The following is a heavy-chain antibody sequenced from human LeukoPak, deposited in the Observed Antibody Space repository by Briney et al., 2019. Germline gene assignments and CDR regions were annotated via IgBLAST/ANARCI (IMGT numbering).Heavy chain of an antibody. V-gene: IGHV1-2*04. D-gene: IGHD2-21*02. Sequence: GASVKVSCKGSGYTFTGYYMHWVRQAPGQGLEWMGWINPNSGGTNYAQKFQGWVTMTRDTSISTAYMELSRLRSDDTAVYYCARGRGDPLGYFDYWGQGTLVTVSS. CDR1: GYTFTGYY. J-gene: IGHJ4*02. CDR3: ARGRGDPLGYFDY. CDR2: INPNSGGT.